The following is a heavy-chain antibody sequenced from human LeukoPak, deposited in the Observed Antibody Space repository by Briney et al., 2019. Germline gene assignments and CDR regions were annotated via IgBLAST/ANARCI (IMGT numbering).Heavy chain of an antibody. CDR2: IIPIFGTA. V-gene: IGHV1-69*13. CDR1: GGTFSSYA. D-gene: IGHD1-14*01. Sequence: SVTVSCTASGGTFSSYAISWVRQAPGQGLEWMGGIIPIFGTANYAQKFQGRVTITADESTSTAYMELSSLRSEGTAVYYCARDGSGAFDIWGQGTMVTVSS. J-gene: IGHJ3*02. CDR3: ARDGSGAFDI.